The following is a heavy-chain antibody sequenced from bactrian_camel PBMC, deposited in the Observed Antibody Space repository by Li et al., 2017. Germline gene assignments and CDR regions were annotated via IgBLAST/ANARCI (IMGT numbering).Heavy chain of an antibody. CDR1: GLSNY. J-gene: IGHJ7*01. CDR2: IYTGGGNT. Sequence: HVQLVESGGGSVQAGGSLRLSCTASGLSNYMGWFRQAPGKEREGVAAIYTGGGNTYYADSVKGRFTISQDNAKNTVYLQMNSLTTEDTAMYYCTKDVDTGVYYRGFDAMDYWGLGTQV. V-gene: IGHV3S1*01. D-gene: IGHD2*01.